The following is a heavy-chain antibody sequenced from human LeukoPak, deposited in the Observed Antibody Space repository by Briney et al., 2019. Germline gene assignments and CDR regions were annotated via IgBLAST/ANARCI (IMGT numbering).Heavy chain of an antibody. J-gene: IGHJ4*02. Sequence: ASVKISCKVSGYTFTDYYMHWVQQAPGKGLEWMGLVDPEDGETIYAEKFQGRVTITADTSTGTAYMELSSLRSEDTAVYYCATDTTTYYYHYWGQGTLVTVSS. D-gene: IGHD1-26*01. CDR3: ATDTTTYYYHY. CDR1: GYTFTDYY. V-gene: IGHV1-69-2*01. CDR2: VDPEDGET.